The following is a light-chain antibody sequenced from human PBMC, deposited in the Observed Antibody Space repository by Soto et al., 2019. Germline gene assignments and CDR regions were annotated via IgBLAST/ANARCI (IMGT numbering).Light chain of an antibody. CDR1: QSLLDSDGETY. CDR3: MQATQFPHT. J-gene: IGKJ2*01. CDR2: KTS. V-gene: IGKV2-24*01. Sequence: EIVMTQTPLSSPVTLGQPASISCRSSQSLLDSDGETYLSWLQQRPGQPPRLLIYKTSSRFSGVPDRFSGSGAGKDFTLKISRVEVEDVGVYYCMQATQFPHTFGQGTKLEI.